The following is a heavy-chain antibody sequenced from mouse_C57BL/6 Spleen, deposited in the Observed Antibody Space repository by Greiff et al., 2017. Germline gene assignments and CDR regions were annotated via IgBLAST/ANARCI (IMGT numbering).Heavy chain of an antibody. V-gene: IGHV14-3*01. CDR1: GFHIKNTY. CDR3: ARDSNYFYAMDY. D-gene: IGHD2-5*01. Sequence: EVQLQQSVAELVRPGASVKLSCTASGFHIKNTYMHWVKQRPEPGLEWIGRIDPANGNTKYAPKFQGKATITADTSSNTAYLQLSRLTSEDTAIYYCARDSNYFYAMDYWGQGTSVTVSS. J-gene: IGHJ4*01. CDR2: IDPANGNT.